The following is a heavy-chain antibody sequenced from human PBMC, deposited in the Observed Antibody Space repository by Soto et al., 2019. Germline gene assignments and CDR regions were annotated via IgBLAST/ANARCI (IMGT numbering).Heavy chain of an antibody. Sequence: VQLVESGGGVVQPGRSLRLSCAASGFTFSSYGMHWVRQAPGKGLEWVAVISYDGSNKYYADSVKGRFTISRDNSKNTLYLQMNSLRAEDTAVYYCAKDSSVKYYFDYWGQGTLVTVSS. V-gene: IGHV3-30*18. D-gene: IGHD6-19*01. CDR3: AKDSSVKYYFDY. CDR1: GFTFSSYG. J-gene: IGHJ4*02. CDR2: ISYDGSNK.